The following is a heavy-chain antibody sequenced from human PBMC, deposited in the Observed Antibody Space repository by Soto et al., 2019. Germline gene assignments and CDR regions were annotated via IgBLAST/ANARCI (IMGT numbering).Heavy chain of an antibody. V-gene: IGHV3-30*04. CDR3: ATGSYFEH. CDR1: GLTFSTFQ. Sequence: ESGGGVVQSGRSLRLSCAASGLTFSTFQMYWVRQAPGKGLEGVAVMSYDGSTKHHADSVRGRFTISRDNSKNTLYLQMDSLRVEDTAVYYCATGSYFEHWGQGTLVNVSS. J-gene: IGHJ4*02. D-gene: IGHD1-26*01. CDR2: MSYDGSTK.